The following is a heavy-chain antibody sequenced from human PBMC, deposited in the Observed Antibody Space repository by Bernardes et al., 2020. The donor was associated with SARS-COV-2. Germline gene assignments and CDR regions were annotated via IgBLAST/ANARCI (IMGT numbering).Heavy chain of an antibody. D-gene: IGHD3-9*01. CDR3: AKTTAPTTYPYFFDG. J-gene: IGHJ4*02. CDR2: ISSTSNVV. V-gene: IGHV3-48*01. CDR1: GFTFDTCS. Sequence: GGSLRLSCAASGFTFDTCSMSWVRQAPGKGLELVSYISSTSNVVYYAASLQGRISISRDNDRSLVYLQIYGLRAEDTAVYYCAKTTAPTTYPYFFDGWGRGSLVTVSS.